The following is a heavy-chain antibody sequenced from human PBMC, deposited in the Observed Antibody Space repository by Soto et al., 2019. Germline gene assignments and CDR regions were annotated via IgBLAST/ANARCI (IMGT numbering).Heavy chain of an antibody. CDR2: ISSSGSTI. Sequence: GGSLRLSCAASGFTFSDYYMSWIRQAPGKGPEWVSYISSSGSTIYYAESVKGRFTISRDNAKNSLFLQMNSLRVEDTAVYYCARDSCSTNCRGDSWGQGTLVTVSS. V-gene: IGHV3-11*01. D-gene: IGHD2-2*01. CDR1: GFTFSDYY. CDR3: ARDSCSTNCRGDS. J-gene: IGHJ4*02.